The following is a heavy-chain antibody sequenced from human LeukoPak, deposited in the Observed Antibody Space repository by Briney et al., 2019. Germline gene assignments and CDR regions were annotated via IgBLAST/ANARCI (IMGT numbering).Heavy chain of an antibody. CDR1: GGSISSGSYY. CDR3: ARATAAPSSYFFDH. Sequence: PSETLSLTCTVSGGSISSGSYYWSWIRQPAGKGLEWIGRIYTSGSTKYNPSLKSRVTISVDTSKNQFSLKLSSVTAADTAVYYCARATAAPSSYFFDHWGQGTLVTVSS. CDR2: IYTSGST. J-gene: IGHJ4*02. D-gene: IGHD6-25*01. V-gene: IGHV4-61*02.